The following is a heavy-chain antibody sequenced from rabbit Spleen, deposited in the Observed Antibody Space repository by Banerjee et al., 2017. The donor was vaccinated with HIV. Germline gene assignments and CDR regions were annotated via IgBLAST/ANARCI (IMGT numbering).Heavy chain of an antibody. CDR1: EFSLSSSDW. J-gene: IGHJ6*01. V-gene: IGHV1S40*01. CDR3: ARDTGSSFSSYGMDL. D-gene: IGHD8-1*01. CDR2: IDPVFGTT. Sequence: QSLEESGGDLVKPGASLTLTCTASEFSLSSSDWIYWVRQAPGKGLEWIGYIDPVFGTTYYASWAKGRFTISKTSSTTVTLQMTSLTAADTATYFCARDTGSSFSSYGMDLWGPGTLVTVS.